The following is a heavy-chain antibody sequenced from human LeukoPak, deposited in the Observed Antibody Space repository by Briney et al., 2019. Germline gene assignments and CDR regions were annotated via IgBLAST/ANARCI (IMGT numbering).Heavy chain of an antibody. D-gene: IGHD6-13*01. CDR2: IKPDGTTK. V-gene: IGHV3-7*03. Sequence: GGSLRLSCAASGVPFSSYSMTWVRQAPGKGLEWVANIKPDGTTKFYVDSLKGRFTISRDNALNSLYLQMNSLRAEDTAIYYCARSIPYGTTWYGRSDYWGQGTLVTVSS. CDR3: ARSIPYGTTWYGRSDY. J-gene: IGHJ4*02. CDR1: GVPFSSYS.